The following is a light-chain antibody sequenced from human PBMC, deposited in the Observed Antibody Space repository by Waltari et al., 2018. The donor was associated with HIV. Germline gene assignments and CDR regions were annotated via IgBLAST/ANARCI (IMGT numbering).Light chain of an antibody. CDR2: QDR. Sequence: SFELTQPPSLSVSPGQTVTISCSGDQLGDKYVCWYQQKSGQSPVLVMFQDRKRPSGIPERFSGSNSGNTATLTISGTQPIDEGDYYCQTWDSTTGVFGTGTRLTVL. J-gene: IGLJ1*01. CDR1: QLGDKY. CDR3: QTWDSTTGV. V-gene: IGLV3-1*01.